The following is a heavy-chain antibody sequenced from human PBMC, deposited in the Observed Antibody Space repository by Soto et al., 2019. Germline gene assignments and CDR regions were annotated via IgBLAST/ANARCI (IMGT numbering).Heavy chain of an antibody. Sequence: PSETLSLTCTVSGGSISSGDYYWSWIRQPPGKGLEWIGYIYYSGSTYYNPSLKSRVTISVDTSKNQFSLRPTSVTAADTAVYYCAKHTDFGSGSSWLGSDNMDTDAFDIWGQGTMVTVS. V-gene: IGHV4-30-4*01. J-gene: IGHJ3*02. D-gene: IGHD3-10*01. CDR1: GGSISSGDYY. CDR3: AKHTDFGSGSSWLGSDNMDTDAFDI. CDR2: IYYSGST.